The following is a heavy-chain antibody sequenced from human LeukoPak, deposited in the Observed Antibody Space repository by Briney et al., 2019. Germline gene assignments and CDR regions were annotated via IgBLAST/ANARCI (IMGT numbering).Heavy chain of an antibody. V-gene: IGHV3-21*04. Sequence: GGSLRLSCAASGFTFSSYSMNWVRQAPGKGLEWVSSISSSSSYIYYADSVKGRFTISRDNSKNTLYLQMNSLRAEDTAVYYCARDTSLTGPDDYYYYYGMDVWGQGTTVTVSS. CDR3: ARDTSLTGPDDYYYYYGMDV. D-gene: IGHD3-9*01. J-gene: IGHJ6*02. CDR2: ISSSSSYI. CDR1: GFTFSSYS.